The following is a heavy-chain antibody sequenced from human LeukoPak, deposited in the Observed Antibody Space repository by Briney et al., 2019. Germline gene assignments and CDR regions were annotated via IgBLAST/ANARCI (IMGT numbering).Heavy chain of an antibody. Sequence: PSGTLSLTCTVSGDSISSNNWWSWVRQPPGKGLEWIGDIYHSGITNYSPSLKSRVTISVDKSMNQFFLNLTSVTAADTAVYFCARLNTNGLRWFVPWGQGILVTASS. CDR1: GDSISSNNW. V-gene: IGHV4-4*02. CDR2: IYHSGIT. J-gene: IGHJ5*02. D-gene: IGHD3/OR15-3a*01. CDR3: ARLNTNGLRWFVP.